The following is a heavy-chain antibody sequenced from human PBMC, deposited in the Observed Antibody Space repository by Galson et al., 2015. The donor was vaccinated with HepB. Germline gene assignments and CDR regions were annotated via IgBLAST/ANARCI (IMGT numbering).Heavy chain of an antibody. J-gene: IGHJ4*01. V-gene: IGHV3-74*03. D-gene: IGHD6-19*01. Sequence: SLRLSCAASGFTFSSHWMHWVRQTPGKGLVWVSRINNDGSSTTYADSVKGRFTISRDNAKNTLYLQMNSLSVEDSAVYYCARSRVERAVAGTFDYWGQGTLVAVSS. CDR2: INNDGSST. CDR1: GFTFSSHW. CDR3: ARSRVERAVAGTFDY.